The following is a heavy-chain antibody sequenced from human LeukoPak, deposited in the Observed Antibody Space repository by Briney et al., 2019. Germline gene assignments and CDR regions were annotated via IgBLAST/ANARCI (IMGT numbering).Heavy chain of an antibody. CDR3: AGRRSCTSCYVTFDY. J-gene: IGHJ4*02. CDR2: INHSGGT. Sequence: SETLSRTCAVYGGSFSGYYWSWIRQPPGKGLEWIGEINHSGGTNYNPSLKSRVTISVDTSKNQFSLKLSCVTAADTAVYYCAGRRSCTSCYVTFDYWGQGTLVTVSS. D-gene: IGHD2-2*01. V-gene: IGHV4-34*01. CDR1: GGSFSGYY.